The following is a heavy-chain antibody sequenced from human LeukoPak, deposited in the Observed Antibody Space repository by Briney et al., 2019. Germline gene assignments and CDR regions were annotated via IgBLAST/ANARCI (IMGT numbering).Heavy chain of an antibody. Sequence: GESLKISCKGSGYSFTNYWIGWVRQMPGKGLEWMGIIYPGDSDTTYSPSFQGQVTISADKSITTAYLQWSSLKASDTAMYYCATSESQTRFDYWGQGTPVTVSS. J-gene: IGHJ4*02. V-gene: IGHV5-51*01. CDR1: GYSFTNYW. D-gene: IGHD1/OR15-1a*01. CDR3: ATSESQTRFDY. CDR2: IYPGDSDT.